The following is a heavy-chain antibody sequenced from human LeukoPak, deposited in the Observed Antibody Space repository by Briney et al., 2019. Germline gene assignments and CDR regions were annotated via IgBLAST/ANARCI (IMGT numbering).Heavy chain of an antibody. D-gene: IGHD3-9*01. J-gene: IGHJ4*02. CDR3: ASTYYDILSGSFYFDY. CDR1: GFSFSSYA. Sequence: PGGSLRLSCAPSGFSFSSYAMSWVRQAPGKGREWVSAVSGSGGSTYYADSVKGRFTISRDNSKNTLYLQMNSLRAEDTAVYYCASTYYDILSGSFYFDYWGQGTLVTVSS. V-gene: IGHV3-23*01. CDR2: VSGSGGST.